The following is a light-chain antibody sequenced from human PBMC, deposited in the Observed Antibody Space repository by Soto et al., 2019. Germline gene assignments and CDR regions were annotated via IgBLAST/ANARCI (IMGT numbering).Light chain of an antibody. J-gene: IGLJ1*01. CDR3: QSYDSTLSSYV. CDR1: NANLGAGYD. V-gene: IGLV1-40*01. Sequence: QSVLTQPPSVSGSPGQRVTISCTGSNANLGAGYDVNWYQQLPGPAPKLLIYANTNRPSGVPDRFSGSRSGTSASLAITGLQAEDEADYFCQSYDSTLSSYVFGTGTKLTVL. CDR2: ANT.